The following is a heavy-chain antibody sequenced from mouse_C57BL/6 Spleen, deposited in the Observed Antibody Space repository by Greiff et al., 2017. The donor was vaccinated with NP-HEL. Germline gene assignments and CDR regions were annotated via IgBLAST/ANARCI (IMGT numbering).Heavy chain of an antibody. Sequence: EVQLVESGEGLVKPGGSLKLSCAASGFTFSSYAMSWVRQTPEKRLEWVAYLSSGGDYIYYADTVKGRFTISRDNARNTLYLQMSSLKSEDTAMYYCTRDRGYGYDGYFDYWGQGTTLTVSS. V-gene: IGHV5-9-1*02. CDR2: LSSGGDYI. CDR3: TRDRGYGYDGYFDY. CDR1: GFTFSSYA. D-gene: IGHD2-2*01. J-gene: IGHJ2*01.